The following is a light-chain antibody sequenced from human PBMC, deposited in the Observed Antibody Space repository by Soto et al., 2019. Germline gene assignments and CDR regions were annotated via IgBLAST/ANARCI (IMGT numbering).Light chain of an antibody. Sequence: DIQMTQSPSSLSASVGDRVTITCRASQGISSYLAWYQQKLGKVPKLLISAASTLQSGVPSRFSGSGYGTDFTLAISSLQPEDGATYYCQKYSSVITFGQGTRLEIK. CDR1: QGISSY. CDR2: AAS. J-gene: IGKJ5*01. V-gene: IGKV1-27*01. CDR3: QKYSSVIT.